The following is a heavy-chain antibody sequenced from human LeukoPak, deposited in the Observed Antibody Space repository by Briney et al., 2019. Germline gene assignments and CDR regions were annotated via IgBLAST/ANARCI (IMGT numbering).Heavy chain of an antibody. CDR3: ARDIAARRSGWFDP. CDR2: TYYRSKWYN. CDR1: GDSVSSNSVA. J-gene: IGHJ5*02. D-gene: IGHD6-13*01. V-gene: IGHV6-1*01. Sequence: SQTLSLTCAISGDSVSSNSVAWNWIRQSPSRGLEWLGRTYYRSKWYNDYAVTAKSRITINPDTSKNQFSLQLNSVTPEDTAVYYCARDIAARRSGWFDPWGQGTLVTVSS.